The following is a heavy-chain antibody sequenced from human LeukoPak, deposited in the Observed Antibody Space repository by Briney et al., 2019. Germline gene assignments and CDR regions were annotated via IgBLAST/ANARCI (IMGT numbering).Heavy chain of an antibody. CDR2: ISSSGNTI. CDR3: ARDHGSDWHYFDY. D-gene: IGHD6-19*01. CDR1: GFTSSSYE. V-gene: IGHV3-48*03. Sequence: GGSLRLSCAASGFTSSSYEMNCVRQAPGKGLEWVSYISSSGNTIYYADSVKGRFTISRDNAKNSLYLQMNSLRAEDTAVYYCARDHGSDWHYFDYWGQGTLVTVSS. J-gene: IGHJ4*02.